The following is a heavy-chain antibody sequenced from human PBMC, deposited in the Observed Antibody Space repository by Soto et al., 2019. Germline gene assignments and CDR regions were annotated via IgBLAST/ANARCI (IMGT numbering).Heavy chain of an antibody. CDR2: ISSSGRTT. D-gene: IGHD2-21*01. CDR1: GFTFSSYE. V-gene: IGHV3-48*03. J-gene: IGHJ6*02. Sequence: GGSLRLSCAASGFTFSSYEMNWVRQAPGKGLEWVSYISSSGRTTYYADSVKGRFTISRDNAKNSLSLQMNSLRADDTAVYYCARDRDELVGIFPYYYGMDVWGQGTTVTVSS. CDR3: ARDRDELVGIFPYYYGMDV.